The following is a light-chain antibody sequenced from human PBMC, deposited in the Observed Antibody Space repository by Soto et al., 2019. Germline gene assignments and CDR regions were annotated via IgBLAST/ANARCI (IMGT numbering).Light chain of an antibody. CDR1: QSISKY. V-gene: IGKV1-5*03. CDR3: QHYNSYSEA. Sequence: SQMTQSPSTLSASIGDRVTITCRASQSISKYLAWYQQKPGKAPKLLIYKASSLESGVPSRFSGSGSGTEFTLTISSLQPDDFATYYCQHYNSYSEAFGQGTKVDI. J-gene: IGKJ1*01. CDR2: KAS.